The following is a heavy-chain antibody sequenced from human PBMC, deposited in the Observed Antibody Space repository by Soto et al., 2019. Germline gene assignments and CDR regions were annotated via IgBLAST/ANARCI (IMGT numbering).Heavy chain of an antibody. CDR1: GSSRTTGGYPT. CDR3: ARARESCYYDRSGYHYFDK. CDR2: IYYSGST. V-gene: IGHV4-31*03. J-gene: IGHJ4*02. D-gene: IGHD3-22*01. Sequence: PPTTGNGDGSSRTTGGYPTDAYYQYPRIDLEGIGYIYYSGSTYYNPSLESRVTITVDTSKNQFSLKPGSVTAADTAVYYCARARESCYYDRSGYHYFDKWAQAPLVTVSS.